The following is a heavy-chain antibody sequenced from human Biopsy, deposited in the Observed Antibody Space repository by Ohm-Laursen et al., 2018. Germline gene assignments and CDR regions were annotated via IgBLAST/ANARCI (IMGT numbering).Heavy chain of an antibody. Sequence: GSLRLSCAAFGFTFSNYAMGWVRQAPGKGLECVSSIGSDARSTLYADSVQGRFTISRDNSKNTLYLQIDNLRAEDTALYYCARAGPYYSDFWGQGTLVTVSS. V-gene: IGHV3-23*01. CDR2: IGSDARST. J-gene: IGHJ4*02. CDR3: ARAGPYYSDF. CDR1: GFTFSNYA.